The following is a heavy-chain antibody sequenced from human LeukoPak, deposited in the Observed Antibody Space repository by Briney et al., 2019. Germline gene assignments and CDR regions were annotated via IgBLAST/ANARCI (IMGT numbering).Heavy chain of an antibody. CDR2: LYSDGNT. CDR1: GFTVITND. CDR3: ARGVEPLAANTLAY. J-gene: IGHJ4*02. V-gene: IGHV3-53*01. Sequence: GGSLRLSCAASGFTVITNDMAWVRQVPGKGLEWVSVLYSDGNTKYADSVQGRFTISRDNSKNTLYLEMNSLSPDDTAVYYCARGVEPLAANTLAYWGQGTLVTVSS. D-gene: IGHD1-14*01.